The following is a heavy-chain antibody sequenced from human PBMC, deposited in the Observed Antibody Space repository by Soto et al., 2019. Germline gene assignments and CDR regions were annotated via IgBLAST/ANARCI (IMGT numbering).Heavy chain of an antibody. V-gene: IGHV4-31*02. CDR1: DYSITGCVYF. CDR3: ASGGSGTYHV. CDR2: TYYMGNT. Sequence: QVQLQESGPGLVKPSQTLTLTCTVSDYSITGCVYFWTWILQLPGKVLESLGSTYYMGNTFYNPSMTSPGPISLDPSQRRVSLRVTSVTAEDTAIYFCASGGSGTYHVWGQGPLVIVSS. J-gene: IGHJ4*02. D-gene: IGHD3-10*01.